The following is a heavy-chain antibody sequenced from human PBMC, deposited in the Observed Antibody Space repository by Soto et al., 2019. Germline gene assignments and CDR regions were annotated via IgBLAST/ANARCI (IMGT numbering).Heavy chain of an antibody. V-gene: IGHV3-15*07. CDR2: IKSKTDGGTT. CDR1: GFTFSNAW. J-gene: IGHJ4*02. D-gene: IGHD1-26*01. CDR3: TTDGSGSYYYFDY. Sequence: EVQLVESGGGLVKPGGSLRLSCAASGFTFSNAWMNWVRQAPGKGLEWVGRIKSKTDGGTTDYAAPVKGSFTISRDDSKNTLYLQMNRLKTEDTAVYYCTTDGSGSYYYFDYWGQGTLVTVSS.